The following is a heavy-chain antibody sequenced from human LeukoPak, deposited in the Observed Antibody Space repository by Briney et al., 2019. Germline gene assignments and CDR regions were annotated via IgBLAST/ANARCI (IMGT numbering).Heavy chain of an antibody. CDR3: ARAGLYDFWSGYFDY. Sequence: GASVKVSCKASGGTFSSYAISWVRQAPGQGLEWMGWINPNSGGTNYAQKFQGRVTMTRDTSISTAYMELSRLRSDDTAVYYCARAGLYDFWSGYFDYWGQGTLVTVSS. V-gene: IGHV1-2*02. CDR2: INPNSGGT. D-gene: IGHD3-3*01. CDR1: GGTFSSYA. J-gene: IGHJ4*02.